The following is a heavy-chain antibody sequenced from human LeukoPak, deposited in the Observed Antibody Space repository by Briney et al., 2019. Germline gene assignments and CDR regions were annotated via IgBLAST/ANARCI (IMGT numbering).Heavy chain of an antibody. CDR2: IRSEPYGGTA. J-gene: IGHJ4*02. Sequence: GGSLRLSCTGFGLLSGDHAMSWDRQAQGEGLEWVGFIRSEPYGGTAEYAASVKGRFTISRDDSKSIAYLQMDSLKTEDTAVYYCTRSMTSVVKGSDYWGQGTLVTVSS. V-gene: IGHV3-49*04. D-gene: IGHD4-23*01. CDR1: GLLSGDHA. CDR3: TRSMTSVVKGSDY.